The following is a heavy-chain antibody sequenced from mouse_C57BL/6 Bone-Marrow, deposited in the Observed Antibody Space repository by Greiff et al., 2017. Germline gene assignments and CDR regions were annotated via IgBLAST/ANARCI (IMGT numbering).Heavy chain of an antibody. D-gene: IGHD1-1*01. Sequence: EVMLVESGGGLVKPGGSPKLSCAASGFTFSSYAMSWVRQTPEKRLGWVSTISGGGSYTYYPDNVKGRFTISRDNAKNNLYLQMSHLKSDDTAMYYCARGRGTTLVATDFDYWGQGTTLTVSS. CDR1: GFTFSSYA. CDR3: ARGRGTTLVATDFDY. V-gene: IGHV5-4*03. J-gene: IGHJ2*01. CDR2: ISGGGSYT.